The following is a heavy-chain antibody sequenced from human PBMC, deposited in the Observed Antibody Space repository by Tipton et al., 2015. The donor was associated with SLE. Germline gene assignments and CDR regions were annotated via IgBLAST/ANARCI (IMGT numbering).Heavy chain of an antibody. V-gene: IGHV4-39*07. CDR1: GGSVSSGSYY. J-gene: IGHJ4*02. Sequence: TLSLTCTVSGGSVSSGSYYWGWIRQPPGKGLEWIGSIYYSGSTYYNPSLKSRVTISVDKSKNQFSLKLTSVTAADTAVYYCARDLGSSGSFDYWGQGTLVTVSS. CDR3: ARDLGSSGSFDY. D-gene: IGHD6-13*01. CDR2: IYYSGST.